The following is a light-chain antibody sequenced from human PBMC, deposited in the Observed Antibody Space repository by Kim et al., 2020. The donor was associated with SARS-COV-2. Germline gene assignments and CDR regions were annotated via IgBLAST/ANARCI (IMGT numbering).Light chain of an antibody. CDR3: QQRGSWPPALT. Sequence: PVAGAPLSCMTRPNVGSNLALYQQTPSQAPRLLIYDAAIRAAGIPDRFSGSGSGTDFTLTIGSLAPEDFAIYYCQQRGSWPPALTFGGGTKVDIK. V-gene: IGKV3-11*01. CDR2: DAA. J-gene: IGKJ4*01. CDR1: PNVGSN.